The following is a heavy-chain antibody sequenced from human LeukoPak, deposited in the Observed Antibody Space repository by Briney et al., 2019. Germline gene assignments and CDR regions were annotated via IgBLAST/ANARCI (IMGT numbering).Heavy chain of an antibody. CDR3: VLSLPNIAAVQNFDY. D-gene: IGHD6-13*01. CDR1: GGSISSYY. Sequence: PSETLSLTCTVSGGSISSYYWSWIRQPAGKGLEWIGRIYTSGSTNYNPSLKSRVTMSVDTSKNQFSLKLSPVTAADTAVYYCVLSLPNIAAVQNFDYWGQGTLVTVSS. CDR2: IYTSGST. J-gene: IGHJ4*02. V-gene: IGHV4-4*07.